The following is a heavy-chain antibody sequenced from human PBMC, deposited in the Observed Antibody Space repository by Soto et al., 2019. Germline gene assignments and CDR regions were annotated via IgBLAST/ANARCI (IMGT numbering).Heavy chain of an antibody. CDR2: IYYSGST. Sequence: SETLSLTCTVSGGSISSYYWSWIRQPPGKGLEWIGYIYYSGSTNYNPSLKSRVTISVDTSKNQFSLKLSSVTAADTAVYDFFRVSTGSDWGFDYLRDATPVSV. J-gene: IGHJ4*01. D-gene: IGHD5-12*01. CDR3: FRVSTGSDWGFDY. CDR1: GGSISSYY. V-gene: IGHV4-59*08.